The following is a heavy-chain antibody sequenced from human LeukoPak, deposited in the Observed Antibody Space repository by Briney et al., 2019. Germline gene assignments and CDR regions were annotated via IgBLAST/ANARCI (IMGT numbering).Heavy chain of an antibody. CDR2: INPNSGGT. J-gene: IGHJ4*02. CDR3: ARTSITWIQLVDY. V-gene: IGHV1-2*06. CDR1: GYTFTGYY. Sequence: GASVKVSCKASGYTFTGYYMHWVRQAPGQGLEWMGRINPNSGGTNYAQKFQGRVTMTRDTSISTAYMGLSRLRSDDTAVYYCARTSITWIQLVDYWGQGTLVTVSS. D-gene: IGHD5-18*01.